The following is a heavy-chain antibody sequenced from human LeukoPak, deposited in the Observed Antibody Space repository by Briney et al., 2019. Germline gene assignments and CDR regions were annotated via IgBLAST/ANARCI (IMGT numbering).Heavy chain of an antibody. CDR1: GGTFSGYA. CDR3: ARAYDILTGYSS. D-gene: IGHD3-9*01. CDR2: IIPIFGTA. Sequence: VASVKVSCKASGGTFSGYAISWVRQAPGQGLEWMGGIIPIFGTANYAQEFQGRVTITADESTSTAYMELSSLRSEDTAVYYCARAYDILTGYSSWGQGTMVTVSS. J-gene: IGHJ3*01. V-gene: IGHV1-69*01.